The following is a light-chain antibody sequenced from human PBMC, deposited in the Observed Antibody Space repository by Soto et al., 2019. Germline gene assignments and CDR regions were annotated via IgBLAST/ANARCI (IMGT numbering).Light chain of an antibody. J-gene: IGKJ1*01. V-gene: IGKV1-5*03. CDR3: QQYNSYSPPWT. CDR2: KAS. CDR1: QSISSW. Sequence: DIQMTQSPSTLSASVGDRVTITCRASQSISSWLAWYQQKPGKAPMLLIYKASSLESGVPSRFSGSGSGTEFTLTISSLQPDDFATYYCQQYNSYSPPWTFGQGTKVEIK.